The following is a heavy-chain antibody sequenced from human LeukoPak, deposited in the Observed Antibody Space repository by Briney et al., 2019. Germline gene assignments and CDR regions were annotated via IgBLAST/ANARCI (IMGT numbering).Heavy chain of an antibody. CDR2: ISYDGSNK. CDR1: GFTFSSYA. Sequence: WGSLRLSCAASGFTFSSYAMSWVRQAPGKGLEWVAVISYDGSNKYYADSVKGRFTISRDNSKNTLYLQMNSLRAEDTAVYYCARDLDYGGNLFDFWGQGTLVTVSS. J-gene: IGHJ4*02. V-gene: IGHV3-30*03. CDR3: ARDLDYGGNLFDF. D-gene: IGHD4-23*01.